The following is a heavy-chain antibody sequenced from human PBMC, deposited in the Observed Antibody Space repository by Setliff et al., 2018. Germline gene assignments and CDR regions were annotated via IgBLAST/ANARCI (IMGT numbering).Heavy chain of an antibody. D-gene: IGHD2-21*02. Sequence: ASVKVSCKASGYILTDYAMTWVRQAPGQGLEWMGWINTKAEIPTYAQAFTGRLVLSLDTSVSTAYLELRRLRSDDTAVYYCVRDTIAYCRDDCSDWFDPWGQGTLVTVSS. CDR1: GYILTDYA. CDR3: VRDTIAYCRDDCSDWFDP. CDR2: INTKAEIP. J-gene: IGHJ5*02. V-gene: IGHV7-4-1*02.